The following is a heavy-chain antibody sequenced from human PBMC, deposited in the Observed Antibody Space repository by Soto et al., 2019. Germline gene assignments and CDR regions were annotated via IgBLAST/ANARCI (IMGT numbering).Heavy chain of an antibody. D-gene: IGHD3-3*01. CDR1: GFTFSSYG. CDR3: ASFHYDFWSGYYYYYGMDV. V-gene: IGHV3-30*03. CDR2: ISYDGSNK. J-gene: IGHJ6*02. Sequence: QVQLVESGGGVVQPGRSLRLSCAASGFTFSSYGMHWVRQAPGKGLEWVAVISYDGSNKYYADSVKGRFTISRDNSKNTLYLQMNSLRAEDSAVYYCASFHYDFWSGYYYYYGMDVWGQGTTVTVSS.